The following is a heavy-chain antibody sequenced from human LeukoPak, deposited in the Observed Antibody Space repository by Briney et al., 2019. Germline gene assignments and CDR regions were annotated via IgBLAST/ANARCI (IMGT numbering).Heavy chain of an antibody. J-gene: IGHJ5*02. CDR2: ISSGLITV. CDR3: ARVFVYRGTIKWFDP. Sequence: PGGSLRLSCAASGFTFSDYYMSWIRQAPGKGLEWVSYISSGLITVYYADSVKGRFTISRDNVKNSLYLQMCSLRAEDTAVYYCARVFVYRGTIKWFDPWGQGTLVTVSS. V-gene: IGHV3-11*04. CDR1: GFTFSDYY. D-gene: IGHD1-7*01.